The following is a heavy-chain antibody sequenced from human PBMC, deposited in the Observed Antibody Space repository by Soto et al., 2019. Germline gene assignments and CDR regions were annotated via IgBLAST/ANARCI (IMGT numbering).Heavy chain of an antibody. CDR1: GYTFTSYG. CDR3: ARAIVGPTTTGWLDP. J-gene: IGHJ5*02. D-gene: IGHD1-26*01. Sequence: ASVKVSCKASGYTFTSYGISWVRKAPGQGLEWMGWISAYNGNTNYAQKLQGRVTITADESTSTAYMELSSLRFEDTAVYYCARAIVGPTTTGWLDPWGQGTLVTVSS. CDR2: ISAYNGNT. V-gene: IGHV1-18*01.